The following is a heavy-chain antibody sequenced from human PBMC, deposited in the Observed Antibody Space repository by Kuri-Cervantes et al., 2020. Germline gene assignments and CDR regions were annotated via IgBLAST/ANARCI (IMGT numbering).Heavy chain of an antibody. Sequence: SETLSLTCTVSGGSISSYYRSWIRQPPGKGLEWIGYIYYSGSTNYNPSLKSRVTISVDTSKNQFSLKLSSVTAADTAVYYCAREIFGGTSGVRYYYYGMDVWGQGTTVTVSS. CDR1: GGSISSYY. V-gene: IGHV4-59*01. CDR3: AREIFGGTSGVRYYYYGMDV. D-gene: IGHD3-3*01. J-gene: IGHJ6*02. CDR2: IYYSGST.